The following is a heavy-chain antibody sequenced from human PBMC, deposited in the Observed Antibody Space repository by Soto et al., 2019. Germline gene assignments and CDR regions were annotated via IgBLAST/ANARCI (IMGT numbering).Heavy chain of an antibody. V-gene: IGHV5-51*01. CDR3: ARPRKNSSSSPRVYDAFDI. D-gene: IGHD6-6*01. CDR1: GYSFTSYW. CDR2: IYPGDSDT. J-gene: IGHJ3*02. Sequence: GESLKISCKGSGYSFTSYWIGWVRQMPGKGLEWMGIIYPGDSDTRYSPSFQGQVTISADKSISTAYLQWSSLKASDTAMYYCARPRKNSSSSPRVYDAFDIWGQGTMVTVSS.